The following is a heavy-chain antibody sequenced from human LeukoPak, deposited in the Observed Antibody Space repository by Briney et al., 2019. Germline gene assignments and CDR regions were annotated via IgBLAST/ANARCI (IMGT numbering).Heavy chain of an antibody. D-gene: IGHD3-22*01. CDR1: GGSVSSYY. J-gene: IGHJ4*02. Sequence: SETLSLTCTVSGGSVSSYYWSWIRQPPGKGLEWIGYIYYSGSTNYNPSLKSRVTISVDTSKNQFSLKLSSVTAADTAVYYCARASYDSSGYYSTLYFDYWGQGTLVTVSS. V-gene: IGHV4-59*02. CDR3: ARASYDSSGYYSTLYFDY. CDR2: IYYSGST.